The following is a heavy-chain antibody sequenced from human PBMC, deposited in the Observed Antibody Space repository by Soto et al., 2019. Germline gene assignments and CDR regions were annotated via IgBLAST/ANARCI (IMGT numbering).Heavy chain of an antibody. V-gene: IGHV3-30*18. Sequence: GGSLRLSCAASGFTFRNYVMHWVGQAPGKGVEWVAVISSDGSNKYYADSVKGRFTISRDNSKNTLYLQMNSLRIEDTAVYYCTKDRATHRNYWGQGNLVTVSS. CDR3: TKDRATHRNY. CDR2: ISSDGSNK. CDR1: GFTFRNYV. J-gene: IGHJ4*02. D-gene: IGHD5-12*01.